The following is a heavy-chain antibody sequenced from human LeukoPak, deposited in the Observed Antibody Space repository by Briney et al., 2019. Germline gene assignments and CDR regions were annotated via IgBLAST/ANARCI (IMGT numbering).Heavy chain of an antibody. CDR1: GFTFSTYA. Sequence: GGSLRLSCAASGFTFSTYAMHWVRQAPGKGLEYVSAINSDGSSTYYANSVKGRFTISRDNSKNTLYLQMGSLRADDMAVYYCARALYDTSGYYYGDFGYWGQGTLVTVSS. CDR3: ARALYDTSGYYYGDFGY. V-gene: IGHV3-64*01. CDR2: INSDGSST. J-gene: IGHJ4*02. D-gene: IGHD3-22*01.